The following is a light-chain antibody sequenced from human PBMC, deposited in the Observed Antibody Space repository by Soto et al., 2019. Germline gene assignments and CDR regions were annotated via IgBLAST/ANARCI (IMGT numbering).Light chain of an antibody. CDR2: GAS. CDR3: QHYDRAPMWT. CDR1: QSVGNN. V-gene: IGKV3-15*01. Sequence: EVVMAQSPVTLSVSPGDGAALSCRASQSVGNNLAWYQQKPGQAPRLLVYGASTRATGVPARFSGSGSGTEFTLTISSLGSEDFAVYYCQHYDRAPMWTFGQGTKVEIK. J-gene: IGKJ1*01.